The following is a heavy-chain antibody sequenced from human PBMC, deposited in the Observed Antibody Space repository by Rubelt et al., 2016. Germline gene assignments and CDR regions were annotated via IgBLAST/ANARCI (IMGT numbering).Heavy chain of an antibody. V-gene: IGHV4-39*07. D-gene: IGHD4-17*01. CDR3: AGNDYGDYDDAFDI. J-gene: IGHJ3*02. CDR1: GGSIRSSGYY. CDR2: GSYSGSN. Sequence: QLQLQESGPGLLKPSETLSLICTVSGGSIRSSGYYWGWIRQPQGKGLEWIGSGSYSGSNYYNPSPKSRVTVSSDTSKNHFSLEGRSWTAADTAVYYCAGNDYGDYDDAFDIWGQGTMVTVSS.